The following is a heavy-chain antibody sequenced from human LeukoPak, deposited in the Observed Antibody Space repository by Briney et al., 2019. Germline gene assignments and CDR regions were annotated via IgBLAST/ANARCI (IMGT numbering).Heavy chain of an antibody. CDR1: GYTFISYD. Sequence: ASVKVSCKASGYTFISYDINWVRQATGQGLEWMAWMNPNSGNTGYAQKFQGRVTMTRNTSISTAYMELSSLRSEDTAVYYCARGPYYDSSGNYYLSIDYWGQGTLVTVSP. J-gene: IGHJ4*02. D-gene: IGHD3-22*01. CDR2: MNPNSGNT. V-gene: IGHV1-8*01. CDR3: ARGPYYDSSGNYYLSIDY.